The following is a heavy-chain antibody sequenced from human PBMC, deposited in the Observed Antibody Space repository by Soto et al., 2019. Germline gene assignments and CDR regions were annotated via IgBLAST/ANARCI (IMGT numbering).Heavy chain of an antibody. CDR2: ISPYNGNT. J-gene: IGHJ4*02. V-gene: IGHV1-18*01. CDR3: ARDTRNSFDY. D-gene: IGHD2-2*01. CDR1: GYTFNTYF. Sequence: HAQLVQSGGELKKPGASGKVSCNTSGYTFNTYFIIWVRQAPGQGLERMGWISPYNGNTKYGEKFQGRVTMTTDTFTRTAYMELRNLRFDDTAVYYCARDTRNSFDYWGQGTLVTVSS.